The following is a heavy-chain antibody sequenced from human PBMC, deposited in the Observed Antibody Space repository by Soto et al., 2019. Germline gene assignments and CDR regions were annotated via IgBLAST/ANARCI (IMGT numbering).Heavy chain of an antibody. V-gene: IGHV2-70*04. Sequence: SGPTLVNPTQTLTLTCTFSGFSPSTSGMRVSWIRQPPGKALEWLARIDWDDDKFYSTSLKTRLTISKDTSKNQVVLTMTNMDPVDTATYYCARIAYYYDSSGYPQDYFGYWGQGTLVTVSS. CDR1: GFSPSTSGMR. CDR2: IDWDDDK. D-gene: IGHD3-22*01. CDR3: ARIAYYYDSSGYPQDYFGY. J-gene: IGHJ4*02.